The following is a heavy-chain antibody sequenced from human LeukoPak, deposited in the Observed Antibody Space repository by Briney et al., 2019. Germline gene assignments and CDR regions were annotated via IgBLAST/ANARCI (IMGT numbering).Heavy chain of an antibody. CDR2: IYYSGCT. D-gene: IGHD6-25*01. CDR1: GGSISTYY. CDR3: ATCSGGYYSYYYYMDV. V-gene: IGHV4-59*08. Sequence: PSETLSLTCTVSGGSISTYYWSCLRHPPGKGLEWIGYIYYSGCTSYNPSLKSRVTISVDTSKNQFSLKLTSVTAADTAVYYCATCSGGYYSYYYYMDVWGKGTTVTVSS. J-gene: IGHJ6*03.